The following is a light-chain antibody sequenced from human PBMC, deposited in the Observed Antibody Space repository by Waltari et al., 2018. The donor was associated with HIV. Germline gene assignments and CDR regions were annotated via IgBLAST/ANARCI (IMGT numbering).Light chain of an antibody. CDR3: QQFNNYPLT. J-gene: IGKJ4*01. V-gene: IGKV1D-13*01. CDR1: QDISGA. Sequence: AIQLTQSPSSLSASVGDRVTITCRPSQDISGALAWYQQKSGKPPKLLIHDASILETGVPSKFSGSGAGADFTLTISSLQPEDFATYYCQQFNNYPLTFGAGTKVEIK. CDR2: DAS.